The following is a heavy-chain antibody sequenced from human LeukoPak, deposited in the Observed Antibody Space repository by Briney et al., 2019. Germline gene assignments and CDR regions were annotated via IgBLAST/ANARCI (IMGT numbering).Heavy chain of an antibody. CDR2: IKQDGSEK. CDR3: ARDGVVVVVAATPHYYYYGMDV. Sequence: GGSLRLSCVASGFTFSSYWMSWVRQAPGKGLEWVANIKQDGSEKYYVDSVKGRFTISRDNAKNSLYLQMNSLRAEDTAVYYCARDGVVVVVAATPHYYYYGMDVWGQGTTVTVSS. V-gene: IGHV3-7*03. CDR1: GFTFSSYW. D-gene: IGHD2-15*01. J-gene: IGHJ6*02.